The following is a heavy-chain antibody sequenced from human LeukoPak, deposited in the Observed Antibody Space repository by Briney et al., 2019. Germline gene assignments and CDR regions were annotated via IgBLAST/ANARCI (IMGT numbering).Heavy chain of an antibody. J-gene: IGHJ6*02. CDR3: ARVGYCSSTSCNYYYYGMDV. CDR1: GFTFSSFV. CDR2: IWYDGSDK. Sequence: GGSLGLSCAASGFTFSSFVMHWVRQAPGKGLEWVAVIWYDGSDKYYADSVKGRFTISRDNSKNTLYLQMNSLRAEDTAVYYCARVGYCSSTSCNYYYYGMDVWGQGTTVTVSS. V-gene: IGHV3-33*01. D-gene: IGHD2-2*03.